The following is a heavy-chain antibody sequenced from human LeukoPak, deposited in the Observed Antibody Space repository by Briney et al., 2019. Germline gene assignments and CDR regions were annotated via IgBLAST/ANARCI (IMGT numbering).Heavy chain of an antibody. CDR2: IASDGSST. V-gene: IGHV3-74*01. Sequence: QAGGSLRLSCAASGFTFSSYWMNWFRQAPGKGLVWVSRIASDGSSTTYADSVKGRFSISRDNAKNTLYLQMNSRRVEDTAVYYCARGRPHGNDYWGQGTLVTVSS. D-gene: IGHD4-23*01. CDR1: GFTFSSYW. CDR3: ARGRPHGNDY. J-gene: IGHJ4*02.